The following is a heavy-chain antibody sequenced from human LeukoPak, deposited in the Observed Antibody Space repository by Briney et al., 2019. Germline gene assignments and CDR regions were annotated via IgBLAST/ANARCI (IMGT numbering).Heavy chain of an antibody. D-gene: IGHD3-22*01. Sequence: GGPLRLPCAASGFTVSSNYMSWVRQAPGKGLEWVSVIYSGGSTYYADSVKGQFTISRDNPKNTLYLQMNSLGAEDTAVYYCARPRGGYYDSSGLDAFDIWGQGTMVTVSS. CDR2: IYSGGST. CDR3: ARPRGGYYDSSGLDAFDI. CDR1: GFTVSSNY. J-gene: IGHJ3*02. V-gene: IGHV3-66*02.